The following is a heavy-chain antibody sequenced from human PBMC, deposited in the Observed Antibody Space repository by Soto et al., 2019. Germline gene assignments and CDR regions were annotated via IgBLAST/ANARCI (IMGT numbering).Heavy chain of an antibody. CDR1: GYTFTSYA. D-gene: IGHD5-18*01. Sequence: ASVKVSCKASGYTFTSYAMHWVRQAPGQRLEWMGWINAGNGNTKYSQKFQGRVTITRDTSASTAYMELSSLRSEDTAVYYCARDHGYRYGITFDYWGQGTLVTVSS. J-gene: IGHJ4*02. V-gene: IGHV1-3*01. CDR3: ARDHGYRYGITFDY. CDR2: INAGNGNT.